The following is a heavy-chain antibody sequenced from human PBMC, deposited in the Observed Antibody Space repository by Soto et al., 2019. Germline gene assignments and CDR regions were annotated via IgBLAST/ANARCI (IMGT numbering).Heavy chain of an antibody. D-gene: IGHD2-2*01. CDR2: ISRYTGNT. CDR3: AREAHGGGYAAY. J-gene: IGHJ4*02. CDR1: DYVYTTYR. V-gene: IGHV1-18*01. Sequence: AVNVSCKTSDYVYTTYRGNWVRQAPGKKLEWMGWISRYTGNTNYPQKFQERDIITKDTSRSTAYIELRSLTPEDTAGYYFAREAHGGGYAAYGGKGTLVTVPS.